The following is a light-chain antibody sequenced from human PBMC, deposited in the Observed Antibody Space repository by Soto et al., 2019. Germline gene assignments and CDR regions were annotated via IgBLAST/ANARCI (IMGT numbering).Light chain of an antibody. CDR1: NSNIGAGYD. CDR3: QSYDSSLSGVV. CDR2: GNS. Sequence: QSVLTQPPSVSGAPGQRVTISCTGSNSNIGAGYDVHWYQQLPGTAPKLLIYGNSNRPSGVPDRFSGSKSGTSGSLAITGLQAEDEADYYCQSYDSSLSGVVFGGGTKVTVL. V-gene: IGLV1-40*01. J-gene: IGLJ2*01.